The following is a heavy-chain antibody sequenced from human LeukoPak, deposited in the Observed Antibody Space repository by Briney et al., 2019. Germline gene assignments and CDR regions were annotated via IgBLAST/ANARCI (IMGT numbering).Heavy chain of an antibody. CDR3: ARDIAGLGY. CDR1: GFTFSSYW. Sequence: GGSLRLSCAASGFTFSSYWMDWVRQAPGKGLMWVSRIKTDGSITAYADSVKGRFTISRDSAKNTPYLQINSLRAEDTAVYYCARDIAGLGYWGQGTLVTVSS. J-gene: IGHJ4*02. V-gene: IGHV3-74*01. D-gene: IGHD2-21*01. CDR2: IKTDGSIT.